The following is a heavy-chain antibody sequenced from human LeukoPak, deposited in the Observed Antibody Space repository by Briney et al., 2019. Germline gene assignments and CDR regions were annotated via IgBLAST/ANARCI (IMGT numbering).Heavy chain of an antibody. Sequence: GGSLRLSCAASGFTFSSYGMHWVRQAPGKGLEWVAVIWYDGSNKYYADSVKGRFTISRDNSKNTLYLQMNSLRAEDTAVYYCARESFYYDSSGYLSWFDPWGQGTLVTVSS. CDR3: ARESFYYDSSGYLSWFDP. D-gene: IGHD3-22*01. J-gene: IGHJ5*02. CDR1: GFTFSSYG. CDR2: IWYDGSNK. V-gene: IGHV3-33*01.